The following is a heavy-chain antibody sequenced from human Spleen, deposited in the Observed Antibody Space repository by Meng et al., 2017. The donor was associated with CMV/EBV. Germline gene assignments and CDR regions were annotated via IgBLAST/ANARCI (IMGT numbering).Heavy chain of an antibody. J-gene: IGHJ6*02. CDR2: INSDGRTT. CDR3: ARDRRRQLWGRDFNYYVMDV. V-gene: IGHV3-74*01. CDR1: GFTFSRYW. Sequence: GETLKISCAPSGFTFSRYWMHWVRQAPGKGLMWVSRINSDGRTTTYADSVRGRFSISRDNAENTLHLEMNSLRAEDTGVYYCARDRRRQLWGRDFNYYVMDVWGQGTTVTVSS. D-gene: IGHD5-18*01.